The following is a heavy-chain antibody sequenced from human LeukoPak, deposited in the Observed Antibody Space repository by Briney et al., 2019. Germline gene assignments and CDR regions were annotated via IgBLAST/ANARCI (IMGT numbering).Heavy chain of an antibody. Sequence: KPSETLSLTCTVSGGSISSYYWSWIRQPPGKGLEWIGYIYYSGSTNYNPSLKSRVTISLDTSKNQFSLKLSSVTAADTAVYYCARESYSSSWYADYWGQGTLVTVSS. D-gene: IGHD6-13*01. CDR3: ARESYSSSWYADY. CDR2: IYYSGST. CDR1: GGSISSYY. J-gene: IGHJ4*02. V-gene: IGHV4-59*01.